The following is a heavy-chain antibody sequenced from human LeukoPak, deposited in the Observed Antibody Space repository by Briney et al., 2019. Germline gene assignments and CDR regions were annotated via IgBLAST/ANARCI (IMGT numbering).Heavy chain of an antibody. Sequence: SETLSLTCTVSGGSISSYYWSWIRQPPGKGLEWIGYIYYSGSTNYNPSLKSRVTISVDTSKNQFSLKLSSVTAADTAVYYCALCGSSSSGYYYYYMDVWGKGTTVTVSS. V-gene: IGHV4-59*12. D-gene: IGHD6-6*01. CDR1: GGSISSYY. J-gene: IGHJ6*03. CDR3: ALCGSSSSGYYYYYMDV. CDR2: IYYSGST.